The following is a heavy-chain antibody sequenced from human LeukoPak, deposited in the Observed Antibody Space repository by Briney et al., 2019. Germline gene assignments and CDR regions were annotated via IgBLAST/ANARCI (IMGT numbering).Heavy chain of an antibody. CDR2: ISGSGGST. D-gene: IGHD3-22*01. CDR3: AKDGAPYQPSYYDSSGYYYFDY. Sequence: SGGSLRLSCAASGFTFSSYAMSWVRQAPGKGLEWVSAISGSGGSTYYADSVKGRFTISRDNSKNTLYLQMNSLRAEDTAVYYCAKDGAPYQPSYYDSSGYYYFDYWGQGTLVTVSS. CDR1: GFTFSSYA. J-gene: IGHJ4*02. V-gene: IGHV3-23*01.